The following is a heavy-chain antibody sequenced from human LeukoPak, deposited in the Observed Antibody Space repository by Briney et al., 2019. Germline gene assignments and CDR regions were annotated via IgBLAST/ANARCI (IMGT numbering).Heavy chain of an antibody. CDR3: ARDRGTAGPFDY. Sequence: PSETLSLTCTVSGGSISSSSYYWGWLRQPPGKGLEWIGSIYYSGSTYYNPSLKSRVTISVDTSKTQFSLKLSSMTAADTAVYYCARDRGTAGPFDYWGQGTLVTVSS. CDR1: GGSISSSSYY. J-gene: IGHJ4*02. CDR2: IYYSGST. V-gene: IGHV4-39*07. D-gene: IGHD6-13*01.